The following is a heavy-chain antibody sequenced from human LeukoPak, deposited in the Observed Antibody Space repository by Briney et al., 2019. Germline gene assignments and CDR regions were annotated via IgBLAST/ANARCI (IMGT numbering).Heavy chain of an antibody. CDR3: VYESSGYSGY. CDR2: INSGGGT. J-gene: IGHJ4*02. V-gene: IGHV3-66*01. D-gene: IGHD3-22*01. CDR1: GFTVSSKY. Sequence: GGSLRLSCAASGFTVSSKYMSWVRQAPGKGLEWVSAINSGGGTNYADSVKGRFTISRDNSKNTVYLQMNSLRGEDTAVYYCVYESSGYSGYWGQGILVTVSS.